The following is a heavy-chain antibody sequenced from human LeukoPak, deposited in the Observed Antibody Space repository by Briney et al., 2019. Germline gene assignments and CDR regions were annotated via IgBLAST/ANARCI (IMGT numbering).Heavy chain of an antibody. CDR2: ISGRGGST. J-gene: IGHJ3*02. D-gene: IGHD6-6*01. CDR1: GFTFSSYA. Sequence: GGSLRLSCAASGFTFSSYAMSWVRRAPGKGLDWVSAISGRGGSTYYADSVKGRFTISRDNSKNTLYLQMNNLRAEDTAVYYCAKSPAFRPDAFEIWGQGTMVTVSS. CDR3: AKSPAFRPDAFEI. V-gene: IGHV3-23*01.